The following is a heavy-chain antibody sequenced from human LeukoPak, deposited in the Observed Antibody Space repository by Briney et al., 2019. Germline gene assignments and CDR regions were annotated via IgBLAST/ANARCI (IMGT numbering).Heavy chain of an antibody. D-gene: IGHD6-19*01. V-gene: IGHV3-74*01. CDR1: GFTFSTYW. CDR2: ISSDGSNT. J-gene: IGHJ4*02. CDR3: AKRGDGGAWYDY. Sequence: GGSLRLSCAVSGFTFSTYWMDWVRQVPGKGLVWASRISSDGSNTAYADSVKGRFTISRDNAKNTMYLQMSSLRAEDTAVYYCAKRGDGGAWYDYWGQGTLVIVSS.